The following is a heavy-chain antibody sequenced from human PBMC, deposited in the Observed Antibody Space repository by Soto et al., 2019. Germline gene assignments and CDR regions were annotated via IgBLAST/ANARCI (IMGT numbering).Heavy chain of an antibody. V-gene: IGHV4-34*01. D-gene: IGHD1-26*01. CDR1: GGSFSGYY. CDR3: ASQRDSGSYLDY. Sequence: SETLSLTCAVYGGSFSGYYWSWIRQPPGKGLEWIGEINHSGSTNYNPSLKSRVTISVDTSKNQFSLKLSSVTAADTAVYYCASQRDSGSYLDYWGQGTLVTVSS. J-gene: IGHJ4*02. CDR2: INHSGST.